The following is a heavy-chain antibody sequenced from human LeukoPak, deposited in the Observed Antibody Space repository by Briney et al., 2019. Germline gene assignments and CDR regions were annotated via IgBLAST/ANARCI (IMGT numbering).Heavy chain of an antibody. Sequence: VASVKVSCKASGYTFTAYYMHWVRQAPGQGLEWMGWINPNSGGTNYAQKFQDRVTMTGDTSISTAYMELNRLRSDDTAVYYCATAALNGYSSGWYSFGYWGQGTLVTVSS. CDR1: GYTFTAYY. J-gene: IGHJ4*02. CDR3: ATAALNGYSSGWYSFGY. D-gene: IGHD6-19*01. CDR2: INPNSGGT. V-gene: IGHV1-2*02.